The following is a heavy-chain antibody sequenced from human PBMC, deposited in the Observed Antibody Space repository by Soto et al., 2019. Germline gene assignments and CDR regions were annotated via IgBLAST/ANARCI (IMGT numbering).Heavy chain of an antibody. CDR3: ARGFVVATMKGPHYFDY. J-gene: IGHJ4*02. D-gene: IGHD5-12*01. CDR1: GFTVSSNY. Sequence: GGSLRLSCAASGFTVSSNYMSWVRQAPGKGLEWVSVIYSGGSTYYADSVKGRFTISRDNSKNTLYLQMNSLRAEDTAVYYCARGFVVATMKGPHYFDYWGQGTLVTVSS. V-gene: IGHV3-66*01. CDR2: IYSGGST.